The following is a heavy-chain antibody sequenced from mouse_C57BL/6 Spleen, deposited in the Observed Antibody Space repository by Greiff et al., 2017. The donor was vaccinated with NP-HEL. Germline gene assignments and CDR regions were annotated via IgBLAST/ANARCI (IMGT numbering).Heavy chain of an antibody. CDR2: IDPSDSYP. CDR1: GYTFTSYW. CDR3: ATQGGGFAY. Sequence: QVQLQQPGAELVKPGASVTLSCKASGYTFTSYWMQWVKQRPGQGLEWIGEIDPSDSYPNYNQKFKGKATLTVDTSSSTAYMQLSSLTSEDSAVYYCATQGGGFAYWGQGTLVTVSA. V-gene: IGHV1-50*01. J-gene: IGHJ3*01.